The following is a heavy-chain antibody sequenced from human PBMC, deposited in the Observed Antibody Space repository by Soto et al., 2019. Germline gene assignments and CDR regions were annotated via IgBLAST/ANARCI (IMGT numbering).Heavy chain of an antibody. J-gene: IGHJ4*02. V-gene: IGHV4-39*01. CDR3: ARHISEAWGATIFGVVIPRGFWYFDY. Sequence: PSETLYLTCTVSGGSISSSSYYWGWIRQPPGKGLEWIGSIYYSGSTYYNPSLKSRVTISVDTSKNQFSLKLSSVTAADTAVYYCARHISEAWGATIFGVVIPRGFWYFDYWGQGTLVTVSS. D-gene: IGHD3-3*01. CDR2: IYYSGST. CDR1: GGSISSSSYY.